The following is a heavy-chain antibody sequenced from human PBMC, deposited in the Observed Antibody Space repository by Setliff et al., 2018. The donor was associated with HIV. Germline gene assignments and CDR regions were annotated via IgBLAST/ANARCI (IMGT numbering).Heavy chain of an antibody. CDR2: IYHSGST. D-gene: IGHD3-22*01. V-gene: IGHV4-4*02. CDR3: GGNGYYSIDY. CDR1: GVSISDNNW. J-gene: IGHJ4*02. Sequence: PSETLSLTCDVSGVSISDNNWWSGVRQPPGKGLEWIGEIYHSGSTHYNPSLQSRVTISVDKSKSQFSLKLNSVTAADTAVYYCGGNGYYSIDYWGQGTLVTVSS.